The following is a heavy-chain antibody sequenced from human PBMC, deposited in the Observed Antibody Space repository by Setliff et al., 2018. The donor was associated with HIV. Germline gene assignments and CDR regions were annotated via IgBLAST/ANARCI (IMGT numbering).Heavy chain of an antibody. J-gene: IGHJ1*01. CDR2: INHSGNT. CDR3: ARHHNTMVRGVAYFQH. CDR1: GGSLNDYY. Sequence: TLSLTCAVYGGSLNDYYWSWIRQPPGKGLEWIGEINHSGNTNYNPSLKSRVTISVDTSKKQFSLKLSSVIAADTAVYYCARHHNTMVRGVAYFQHWGQGTLVTVSS. V-gene: IGHV4-34*01. D-gene: IGHD3-10*01.